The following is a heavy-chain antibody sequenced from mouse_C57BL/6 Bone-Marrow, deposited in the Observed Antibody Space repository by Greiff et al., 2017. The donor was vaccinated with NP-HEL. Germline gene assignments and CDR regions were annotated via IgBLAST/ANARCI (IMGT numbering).Heavy chain of an antibody. CDR1: GYTFTDYN. V-gene: IGHV1-22*01. CDR2: INPNNGGT. Sequence: VQLQQSGPELVKPGASVKMSCKASGYTFTDYNMHWVKQSHGKSLEWIGYINPNNGGTSYNQKFKGKATLTVNKSSSTAYMELRSLTSEDSAVYYCASLIYYYGSSYGNYYAMDYWGQGTSVTVSS. CDR3: ASLIYYYGSSYGNYYAMDY. J-gene: IGHJ4*01. D-gene: IGHD1-1*01.